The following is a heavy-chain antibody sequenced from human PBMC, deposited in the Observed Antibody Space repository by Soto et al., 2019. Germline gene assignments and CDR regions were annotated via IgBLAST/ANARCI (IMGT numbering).Heavy chain of an antibody. V-gene: IGHV4-31*03. Sequence: QVQLQESGPGLVKPSQTLSLTCTVSGGSITSSGYYWSWIRQHPGEGLEWIGFTSNSGSTSYNPSLKRRVTISVDTPSNQFSLNLKSVTAADTAIYYCARGGGSTKVAYWGQGTLVTVSP. D-gene: IGHD5-12*01. CDR3: ARGGGSTKVAY. CDR1: GGSITSSGYY. J-gene: IGHJ4*02. CDR2: TSNSGST.